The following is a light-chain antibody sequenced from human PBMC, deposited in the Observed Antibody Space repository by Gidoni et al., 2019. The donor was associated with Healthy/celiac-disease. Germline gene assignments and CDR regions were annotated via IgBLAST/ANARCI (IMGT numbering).Light chain of an antibody. CDR1: QSISSY. J-gene: IGKJ2*01. CDR2: AAS. Sequence: DIQMTQSPSSLSASVGDRVTITCRASQSISSYLNWYQQKPGKAPKLLIYAASSLQSGVPSRFSGSGSGTDCTLTISRLQPEDFATYYCQQSYSTPFYTFGQGTKLEIK. CDR3: QQSYSTPFYT. V-gene: IGKV1-39*01.